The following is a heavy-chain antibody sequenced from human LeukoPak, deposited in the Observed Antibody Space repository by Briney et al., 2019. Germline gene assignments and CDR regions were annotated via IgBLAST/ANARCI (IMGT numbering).Heavy chain of an antibody. Sequence: ASVKVSCKASGGTFSSYAISWVRQAPGQGLEWMGVINPSGRSTSYAQKFQGRVTMTRDTSTSTVYMELSSLRSEDTAIYYCARDPDGGVVIVAAASFDYWGQGTLVTVSS. CDR3: ARDPDGGVVIVAAASFDY. CDR2: INPSGRST. V-gene: IGHV1-46*01. D-gene: IGHD2-2*01. J-gene: IGHJ4*02. CDR1: GGTFSSYA.